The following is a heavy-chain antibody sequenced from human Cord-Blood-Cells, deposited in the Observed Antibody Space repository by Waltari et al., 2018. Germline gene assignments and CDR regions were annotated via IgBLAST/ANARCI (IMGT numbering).Heavy chain of an antibody. J-gene: IGHJ4*02. V-gene: IGHV4-39*07. D-gene: IGHD3-10*01. Sequence: QLQLQESGPGLVKPSETLSLTCTVSGGSISSSSYYWGWIRQPPGKGLEWIGSIYYSGGTYYSPSLKSRVTISVDTSKNQFSLKLSSVTAADTAVYYCATLLNYYYGSGSYSNSARGYCDYWGQGTLVTVSS. CDR2: IYYSGGT. CDR1: GGSISSSSYY. CDR3: ATLLNYYYGSGSYSNSARGYCDY.